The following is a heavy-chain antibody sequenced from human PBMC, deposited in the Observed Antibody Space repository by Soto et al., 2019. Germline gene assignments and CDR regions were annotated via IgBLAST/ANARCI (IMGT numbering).Heavy chain of an antibody. D-gene: IGHD1-26*01. Sequence: EVQLLESGGGLVQPGGSLRLSCAASGFTFASYAMNWVRQAPGRGLEWVSAISGSGGTTYYADSVMGRFTISRDNSKNTLYLQMNSLSAEDTAVYYCAKYTGSSGSYFGYWGQGTLVTVSS. CDR3: AKYTGSSGSYFGY. V-gene: IGHV3-23*01. J-gene: IGHJ4*02. CDR1: GFTFASYA. CDR2: ISGSGGTT.